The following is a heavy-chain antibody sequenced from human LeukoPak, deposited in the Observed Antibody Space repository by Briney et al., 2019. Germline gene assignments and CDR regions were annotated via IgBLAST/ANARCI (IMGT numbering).Heavy chain of an antibody. CDR1: GFRFSYYE. Sequence: GGSLRLSCEASGFRFSYYEMSWARQAPGKGLEWLSYINSGGSGIHYAGSVNGRFTISRDNAKNSLYLQMNSLRVEDTAVYYCAAVGRAGHPGYWGQGTLVTVSS. V-gene: IGHV3-48*03. CDR2: INSGGSGI. D-gene: IGHD2-2*01. J-gene: IGHJ4*02. CDR3: AAVGRAGHPGY.